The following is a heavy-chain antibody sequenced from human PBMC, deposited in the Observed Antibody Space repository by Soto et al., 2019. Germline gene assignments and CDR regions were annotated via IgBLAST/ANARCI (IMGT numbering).Heavy chain of an antibody. J-gene: IGHJ4*02. V-gene: IGHV4-31*03. CDR1: GGSISSGGYY. CDR2: IYYSGYT. D-gene: IGHD4-17*01. Sequence: SETLSLTCTVSGGSISSGGYYWSWIRQHPGKGLEWIGYIYYSGYTYYNPSLKSRVTISVDTSKNQFSLKLSSVTAADTAVYYCARGSTTEKVDSWGQGTLVTVSS. CDR3: ARGSTTEKVDS.